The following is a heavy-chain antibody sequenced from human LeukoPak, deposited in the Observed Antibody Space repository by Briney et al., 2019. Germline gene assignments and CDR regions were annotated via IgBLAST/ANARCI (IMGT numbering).Heavy chain of an antibody. Sequence: VASVKVSCKASGYTFTGYYMHWVRQAPGQGLEWMGWINPNSGGTNYAQKFQGRVTMTRDTSISTAYMELSRLRSDDTAVYYCARVPGYCSGGSCYDPWGQGTPVTVSS. J-gene: IGHJ5*02. CDR1: GYTFTGYY. CDR3: ARVPGYCSGGSCYDP. D-gene: IGHD2-15*01. CDR2: INPNSGGT. V-gene: IGHV1-2*02.